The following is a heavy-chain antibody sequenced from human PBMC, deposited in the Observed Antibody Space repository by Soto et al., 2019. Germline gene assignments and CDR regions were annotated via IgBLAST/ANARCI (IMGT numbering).Heavy chain of an antibody. CDR3: ARDSGYDLTQPGMDV. D-gene: IGHD5-12*01. Sequence: GGSLRLSCAASGFTFSSYGMHWVRQAPGKGLEWVAVISYDGSNKYYADSVKGRFTISRDNSKNTLYLQMNSLRAEDTAVYYCARDSGYDLTQPGMDVWGQGTTVTVSS. CDR1: GFTFSSYG. J-gene: IGHJ6*02. CDR2: ISYDGSNK. V-gene: IGHV3-30*03.